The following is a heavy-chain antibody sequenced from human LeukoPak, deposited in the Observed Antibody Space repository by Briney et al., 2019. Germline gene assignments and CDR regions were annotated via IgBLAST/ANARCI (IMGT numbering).Heavy chain of an antibody. CDR1: GFTFDNFG. V-gene: IGHV3-23*01. CDR3: AKGLFYFDA. J-gene: IGHJ4*02. Sequence: GGSLRLSCAASGFTFDNFGMTWVRQAPGKGLEWVATITGSGGKTYYADSVKDRFTISRDNSKNTVYLQMFSLRADDTAVFYCAKGLFYFDAWGQGTLVTVSS. CDR2: ITGSGGKT.